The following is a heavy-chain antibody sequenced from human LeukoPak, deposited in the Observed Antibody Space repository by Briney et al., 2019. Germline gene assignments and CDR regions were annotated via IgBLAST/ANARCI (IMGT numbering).Heavy chain of an antibody. D-gene: IGHD2-2*03. CDR1: GYTFTDYG. CDR2: ISTYNGNT. V-gene: IGHV1-18*01. CDR3: ARDLGYCSGNRCYRNWFDP. Sequence: GASVKVSCKASGYTFTDYGISWVRQAPGQGLEWMGWISTYNGNTNYAQKFQGRVTLTTDTSASTAYMELRSLRSDDTAVYYCARDLGYCSGNRCYRNWFDPWGQGTLVTVSS. J-gene: IGHJ5*02.